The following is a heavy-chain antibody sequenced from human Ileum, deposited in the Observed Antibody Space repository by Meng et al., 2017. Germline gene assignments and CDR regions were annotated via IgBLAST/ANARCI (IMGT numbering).Heavy chain of an antibody. Sequence: GGSLRLSCAASGFTFSSYAMPWVRQAPGKGLEWVAVISYDGSNKYYADSVKGRFTISRDNSKNTLYLQMNSLRAEDTAVYYCARSEVSSGWYPHDYWGQGTLVTVSS. CDR3: ARSEVSSGWYPHDY. V-gene: IGHV3-30*04. J-gene: IGHJ4*02. CDR1: GFTFSSYA. CDR2: ISYDGSNK. D-gene: IGHD6-19*01.